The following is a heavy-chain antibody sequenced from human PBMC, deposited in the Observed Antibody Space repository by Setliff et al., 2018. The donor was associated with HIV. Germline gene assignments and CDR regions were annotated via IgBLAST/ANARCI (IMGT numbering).Heavy chain of an antibody. CDR1: GGSLGGYY. J-gene: IGHJ6*02. CDR2: VNHSGNT. Sequence: SSETLSLTCAVYGGSLGGYYWSWIRQPPGKGLEWIGEVNHSGNTNYIPSLKSRVTIALDTSKNQFSLNLSSVTAADTAVYYCARGFGDFSSMIYYYYGMDVWGQGTTVTVSS. CDR3: ARGFGDFSSMIYYYYGMDV. V-gene: IGHV4-34*01. D-gene: IGHD3-10*01.